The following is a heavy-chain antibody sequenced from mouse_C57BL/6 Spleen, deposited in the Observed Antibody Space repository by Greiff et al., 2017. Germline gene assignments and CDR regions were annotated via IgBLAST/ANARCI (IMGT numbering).Heavy chain of an antibody. Sequence: QVQLKQPGAELVRPGSSVKLSCKASGYTFTSYWMHWVKQRPIQGLEWIGNIDPSDSETHYNQKFKDKATLTVDKSSSTAYMQLSSLTSEDSAVDYCARNSNYAFDYWGQGTTLTVSS. CDR2: IDPSDSET. J-gene: IGHJ2*01. D-gene: IGHD2-5*01. V-gene: IGHV1-52*01. CDR1: GYTFTSYW. CDR3: ARNSNYAFDY.